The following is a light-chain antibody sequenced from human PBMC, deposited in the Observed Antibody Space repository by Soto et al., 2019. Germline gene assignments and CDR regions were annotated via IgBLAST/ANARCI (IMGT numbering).Light chain of an antibody. V-gene: IGKV3-15*01. CDR2: DTS. J-gene: IGKJ5*01. CDR3: QQYSNWPPIA. CDR1: QSVSIH. Sequence: VMTQSPGTLAVSLGVRATLSCRASQSVSIHLAWYQQKPGQAPRLLIYDTSTRATGIPARFSGSGSGTEFTLTISSLQSEDFAVYYCQQYSNWPPIAFGQGADWR.